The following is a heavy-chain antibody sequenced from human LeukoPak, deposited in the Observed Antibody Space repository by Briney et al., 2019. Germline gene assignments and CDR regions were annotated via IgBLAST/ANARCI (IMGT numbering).Heavy chain of an antibody. CDR2: ISGSGSST. J-gene: IGHJ5*02. D-gene: IGHD3-3*01. CDR3: AKVAREFGASGWFDP. Sequence: GGSLRLSCAASGFTFSSYAMSWVRQAPGKGLEWVSAISGSGSSTYYADSVKGRFTISRDNSKNTLYLQMNSLRAEDTAVYYCAKVAREFGASGWFDPWGQGTLVTVSS. V-gene: IGHV3-23*01. CDR1: GFTFSSYA.